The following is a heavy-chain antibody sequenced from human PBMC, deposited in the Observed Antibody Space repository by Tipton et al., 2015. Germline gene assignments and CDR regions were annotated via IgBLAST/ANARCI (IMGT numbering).Heavy chain of an antibody. V-gene: IGHV3-21*01. CDR1: GFTLRSNI. J-gene: IGHJ4*02. Sequence: SLRLSCAASGFTLRSNIMSWVRQAPGKGLEWVASIRRSSSNIYYVDSVKGRFTMSRDDAKNSLYLQMNSLRAEDTAVYYCAKDVSSWYIFDSWGQGTPVTVSS. D-gene: IGHD6-13*01. CDR3: AKDVSSWYIFDS. CDR2: IRRSSSNI.